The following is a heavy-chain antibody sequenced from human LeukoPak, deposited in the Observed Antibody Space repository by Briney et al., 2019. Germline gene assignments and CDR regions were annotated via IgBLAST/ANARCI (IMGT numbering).Heavy chain of an antibody. V-gene: IGHV3-30*01. D-gene: IGHD5-24*01. J-gene: IGHJ4*02. CDR1: GFTFSSCA. Sequence: GGSLRLSCAASGFTFSSCAMHWVLQAPGKGLEWVAVISYDGSNKYYADSVKGRFTISRDNSKNTLYLQMNSLRAEDTAVYYCAREEGDGYFDYWGQGTLVTVSS. CDR2: ISYDGSNK. CDR3: AREEGDGYFDY.